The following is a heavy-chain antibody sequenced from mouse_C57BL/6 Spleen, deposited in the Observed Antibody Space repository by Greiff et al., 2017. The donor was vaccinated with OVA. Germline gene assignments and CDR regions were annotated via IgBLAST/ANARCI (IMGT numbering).Heavy chain of an antibody. Sequence: EVKLVESGGGLVKPGGSLKLSCAASGFTFTDYGMHWVRQASEKGLEWVAYIRIGSSTIYYTDTVKGRFTIARDKSKNTLFLQITSLTSEDTAMYYCARKQYYSNYEGFAYWGQGTLVTVSA. CDR1: GFTFTDYG. D-gene: IGHD2-5*01. J-gene: IGHJ3*01. CDR2: IRIGSSTI. V-gene: IGHV5-17*01. CDR3: ARKQYYSNYEGFAY.